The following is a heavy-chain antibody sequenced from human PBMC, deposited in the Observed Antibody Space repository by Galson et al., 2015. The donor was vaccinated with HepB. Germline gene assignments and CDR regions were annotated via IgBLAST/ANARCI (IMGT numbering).Heavy chain of an antibody. CDR2: ISGSGGST. CDR1: GFTFSSYA. D-gene: IGHD2-2*02. J-gene: IGHJ3*02. CDR3: ASDIVVVPAAIHDAFDI. Sequence: SPRLSCAASGFTFSSYAMRWVRQAPGEGLEWVSAISGSGGSTYYADSVKGRFTISRDNSKNTLYLQMNSLRAEDTAVYYCASDIVVVPAAIHDAFDIWGQGTMVTVSS. V-gene: IGHV3-23*01.